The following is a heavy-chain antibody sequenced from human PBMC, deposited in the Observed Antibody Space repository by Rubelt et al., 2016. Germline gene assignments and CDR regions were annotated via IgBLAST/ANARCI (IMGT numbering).Heavy chain of an antibody. CDR3: ARDSDVVAAIYYYYGMDV. D-gene: IGHD2-15*01. V-gene: IGHV1-18*01. J-gene: IGHJ6*02. Sequence: PGRGLEWMGWISAYNGNTNYAQKLQGRVTMTTDTSMSTAYMELRSLRSDDTAVYYCARDSDVVAAIYYYYGMDVWGQGTTVTVSS. CDR2: ISAYNGNT.